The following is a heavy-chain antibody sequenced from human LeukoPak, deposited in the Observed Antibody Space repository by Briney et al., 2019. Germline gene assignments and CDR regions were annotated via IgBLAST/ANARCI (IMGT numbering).Heavy chain of an antibody. Sequence: GSLRLSCAASGFTFSSYAMHWVRQAPGKGLEWVAVISYDGSNKYYADSVKGRFTISRDNSKNTLYLQMNSLRAEDTAVYYCARGGNIVVVPAAMVDYWGQRTLVTVSS. J-gene: IGHJ4*02. CDR3: ARGGNIVVVPAAMVDY. CDR2: ISYDGSNK. CDR1: GFTFSSYA. D-gene: IGHD2-2*01. V-gene: IGHV3-30*01.